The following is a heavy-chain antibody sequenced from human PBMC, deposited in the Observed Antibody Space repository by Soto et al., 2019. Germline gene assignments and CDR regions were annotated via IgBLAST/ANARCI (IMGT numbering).Heavy chain of an antibody. CDR1: GYTFNSYY. Sequence: ASVTVSCKESGYTFNSYYIHCVRQAHGQGLEWMGIINPSGSTSYAQKFQGRVTMTRDTSTSTVYMELSSLRSEDTAVYYCARVYCSGGSCYSIDYWGQGTLVTVSS. CDR2: INPSGST. V-gene: IGHV1-46*02. CDR3: ARVYCSGGSCYSIDY. J-gene: IGHJ4*02. D-gene: IGHD2-15*01.